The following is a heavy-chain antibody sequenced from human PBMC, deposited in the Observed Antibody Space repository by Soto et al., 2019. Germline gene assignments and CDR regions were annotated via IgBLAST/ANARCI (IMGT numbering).Heavy chain of an antibody. V-gene: IGHV1-18*01. CDR2: ISAYNGNT. J-gene: IGHJ6*02. D-gene: IGHD1-26*01. CDR1: GYTFTSYG. Sequence: QVQLVQSGAEVKKPGASVKVSCKASGYTFTSYGISWVRQAPGQGLEWMGWISAYNGNTNYAKKLEGRVTMTTDTATSTAYMELRSLRSDETAVYYCARDRWVGATWCYYYYGLDVWGQGTTVTVSS. CDR3: ARDRWVGATWCYYYYGLDV.